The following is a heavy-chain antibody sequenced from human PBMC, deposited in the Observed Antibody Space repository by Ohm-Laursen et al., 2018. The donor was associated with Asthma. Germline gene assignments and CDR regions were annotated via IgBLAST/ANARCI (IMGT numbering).Heavy chain of an antibody. V-gene: IGHV1-3*01. J-gene: IGHJ4*02. Sequence: SVKVSCKASGYTFTSYAMHWVRQAPGQRLEWMGWINAGNGNTKYSQKFQGRVTITRDTSASTAYMELSSLRSEDTAVYYCARLHCSSTSCYWDYWGQGTLVTVSS. CDR2: INAGNGNT. CDR1: GYTFTSYA. D-gene: IGHD2-2*01. CDR3: ARLHCSSTSCYWDY.